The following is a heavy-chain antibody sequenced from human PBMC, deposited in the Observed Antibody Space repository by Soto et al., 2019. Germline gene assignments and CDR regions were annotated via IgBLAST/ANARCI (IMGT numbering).Heavy chain of an antibody. Sequence: VGSLRLSCAASGFTFSSYAMSWVRQAPGKGLEWVSAISGSGGSTYYADSVKGRFTISRDNSKNTLYLQMNSLRAEDTAVYYCAKVGSFMITSWIDYWGQGTLVTVS. CDR2: ISGSGGST. CDR1: GFTFSSYA. D-gene: IGHD3-16*01. V-gene: IGHV3-23*01. J-gene: IGHJ4*02. CDR3: AKVGSFMITSWIDY.